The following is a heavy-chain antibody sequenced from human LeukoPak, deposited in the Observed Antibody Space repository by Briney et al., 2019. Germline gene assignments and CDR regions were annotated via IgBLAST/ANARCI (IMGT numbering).Heavy chain of an antibody. Sequence: AASVKASCKASGYTFTAFYTHWVRQAPGQGLEWMGWINPNSGGTNYAQKFQGRVTLTRDTSIRTVYMELTGLTSDDTAVYYCARGYCDTNDCPPGAYWGQGALVTVSS. CDR1: GYTFTAFY. D-gene: IGHD3-9*01. CDR3: ARGYCDTNDCPPGAY. V-gene: IGHV1-2*02. CDR2: INPNSGGT. J-gene: IGHJ4*02.